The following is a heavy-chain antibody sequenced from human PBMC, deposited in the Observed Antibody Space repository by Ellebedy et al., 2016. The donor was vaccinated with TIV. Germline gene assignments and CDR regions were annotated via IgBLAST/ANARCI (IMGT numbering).Heavy chain of an antibody. Sequence: AASVKVSCKASGGTFSSYAISWVRQAPGQGLEWMGGIIPIFGTANYAQKFQGRVTITADESTSTAYMELSSLRSEDTAVYYCARDYYDSSGRSFDPWGQGTLVTVSS. CDR3: ARDYYDSSGRSFDP. CDR1: GGTFSSYA. CDR2: IIPIFGTA. J-gene: IGHJ5*02. D-gene: IGHD3-22*01. V-gene: IGHV1-69*13.